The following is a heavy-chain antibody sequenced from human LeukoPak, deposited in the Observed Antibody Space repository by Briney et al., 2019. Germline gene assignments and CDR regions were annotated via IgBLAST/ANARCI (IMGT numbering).Heavy chain of an antibody. J-gene: IGHJ4*02. CDR1: GFTFSTYI. D-gene: IGHD3-9*01. CDR2: ISSSNSYI. V-gene: IGHV3-21*01. CDR3: ARGGLRYFDWFY. Sequence: GRSLRLSCAASGFTFSTYIMNWVRQAPGKGLEWVASISSSNSYIFYADSVKGRFTISRDNAKNSLYLQMNSLRAEDTAVYYCARGGLRYFDWFYWGQGTLVTVSS.